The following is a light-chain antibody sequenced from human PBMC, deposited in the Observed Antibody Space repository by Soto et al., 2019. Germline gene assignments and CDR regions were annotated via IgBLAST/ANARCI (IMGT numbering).Light chain of an antibody. CDR3: QQYGSSPWM. V-gene: IGKV3-20*01. CDR1: QSITSSY. CDR2: GAS. J-gene: IGKJ1*01. Sequence: EIVLTQSPGTLPLSPGERATLSCRASQSITSSYLAWYQQKPGQAPRLLIYGASGRATGIPDRFSGSGSGTDFTLTIKRLEPEDFAVYYCQQYGSSPWMFGQGTKVDIK.